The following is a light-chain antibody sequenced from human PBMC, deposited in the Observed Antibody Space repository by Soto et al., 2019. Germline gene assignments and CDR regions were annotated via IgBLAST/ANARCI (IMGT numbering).Light chain of an antibody. CDR1: NSDVGNYNL. Sequence: QSALTQPASVSGSPGQSITISCTGTNSDVGNYNLVSWYQQHPGKAPKLMMYEVTKRPSGVSNRFSGSKSGNTASLTISGLQAEDEADYCCCSYAGSATWVFGGGTKVTVL. CDR2: EVT. J-gene: IGLJ3*02. V-gene: IGLV2-23*02. CDR3: CSYAGSATWV.